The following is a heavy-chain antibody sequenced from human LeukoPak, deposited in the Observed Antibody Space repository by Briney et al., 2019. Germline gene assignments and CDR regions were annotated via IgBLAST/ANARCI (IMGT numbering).Heavy chain of an antibody. CDR3: AKGSRGARPYYFDD. D-gene: IGHD3-10*01. CDR2: ITDSGDST. J-gene: IGHJ4*02. CDR1: GFTFNNYA. V-gene: IGHV3-23*01. Sequence: GGSLRLSCAASGFTFNNYAMSWVRQAPGMGLEWVSAITDSGDSTYYADSVKGRFTISRNNSKNTLYLQMNSLRGEDTAVYYCAKGSRGARPYYFDDWAREPWSPSPQ.